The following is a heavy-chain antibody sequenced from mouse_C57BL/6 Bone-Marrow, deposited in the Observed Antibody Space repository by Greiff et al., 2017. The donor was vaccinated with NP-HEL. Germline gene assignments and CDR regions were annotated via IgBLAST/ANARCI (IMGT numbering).Heavy chain of an antibody. D-gene: IGHD3-2*02. CDR2: IRNKANGYTT. CDR3: ARFRLQGWYFDV. J-gene: IGHJ1*03. CDR1: GFTFTDYY. Sequence: EVKLEESGGGLVQPGGSLSLSCAASGFTFTDYYMSWVRQPPGKALEWLGFIRNKANGYTTEYSASVKGRFTISRDNSQSILYLQMNALRAEDSATYYCARFRLQGWYFDVWGTGTTVTVSS. V-gene: IGHV7-3*01.